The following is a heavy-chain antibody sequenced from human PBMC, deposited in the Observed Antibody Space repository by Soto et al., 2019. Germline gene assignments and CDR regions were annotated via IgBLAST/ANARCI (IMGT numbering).Heavy chain of an antibody. CDR1: NGSVSSDPFS. V-gene: IGHV4-31*03. CDR3: ARSGSSSSDSDH. D-gene: IGHD6-13*01. Sequence: SETLSLTCTVSNGSVSSDPFSWTWIRQHPGKCLEWIGYIYYRVNTYYHPSLKSRVTISIHPSKNQLSLRLNSVTAADTAVYYCARSGSSSSDSDHWGQGTLVTVSS. J-gene: IGHJ4*03. CDR2: IYYRVNT.